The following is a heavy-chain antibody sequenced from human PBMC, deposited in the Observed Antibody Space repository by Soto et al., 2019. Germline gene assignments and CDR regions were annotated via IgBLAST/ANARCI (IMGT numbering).Heavy chain of an antibody. CDR3: AREGNLGRWLQPLDF. D-gene: IGHD5-12*01. J-gene: IGHJ4*02. CDR2: IHYNENT. V-gene: IGHV4-59*01. CDR1: CDSISAYS. Sequence: SETLSLTCTVSCDSISAYSWSWVRQPPGKGLEWIGNIHYNENTKYNPSLKSRVTMSVDTSKNQFSLRLISVTAADTAKYFCAREGNLGRWLQPLDFWGQGTLVTVSS.